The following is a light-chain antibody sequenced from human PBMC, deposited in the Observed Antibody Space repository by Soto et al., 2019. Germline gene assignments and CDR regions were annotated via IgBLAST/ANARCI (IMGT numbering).Light chain of an antibody. V-gene: IGLV2-14*03. Sequence: QSVLTQPASVSGSPGQSITISCTGTHSDIVNYNYVPWYQHLPGKAPKLMIYDVGSRPSGVSSRFSGSKSGNTASLAISGLQAEDEADYYCNSYREDHPRFYVFGTGTKVTVL. CDR1: HSDIVNYNY. J-gene: IGLJ1*01. CDR3: NSYREDHPRFYV. CDR2: DVG.